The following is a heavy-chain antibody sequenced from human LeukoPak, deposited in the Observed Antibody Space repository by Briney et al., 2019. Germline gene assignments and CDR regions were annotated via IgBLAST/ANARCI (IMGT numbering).Heavy chain of an antibody. J-gene: IGHJ4*02. CDR3: ARDSYDSSGYLDY. CDR1: GFTFSSYS. CDR2: ISSSSSYI. Sequence: GGSLRLSCAASGFTFSSYSMNWVRQAPGKGLEWVSSISSSSSYIYYADSVKGRFNIFRYHAKTSLYLQMDSLRAEDTAVYYCARDSYDSSGYLDYWGQGTLVTVSS. V-gene: IGHV3-21*01. D-gene: IGHD3-22*01.